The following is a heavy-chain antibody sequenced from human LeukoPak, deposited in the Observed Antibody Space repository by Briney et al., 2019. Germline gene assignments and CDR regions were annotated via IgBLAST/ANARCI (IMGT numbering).Heavy chain of an antibody. CDR2: INPNSGGT. Sequence: RASVKVSCKASGYTFTGYYMHWVRQAPGQGLEWMGRINPNSGGTNYAQKFQGRVTMTRDTSVSTAYMELSRLSSDDTAVYYCARAYCSSTSCSPRGWFDPWGQGTLVTVSS. J-gene: IGHJ5*02. CDR1: GYTFTGYY. D-gene: IGHD2-2*01. CDR3: ARAYCSSTSCSPRGWFDP. V-gene: IGHV1-2*06.